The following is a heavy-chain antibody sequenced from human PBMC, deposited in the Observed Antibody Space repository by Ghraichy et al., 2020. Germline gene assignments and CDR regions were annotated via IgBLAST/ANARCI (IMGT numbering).Heavy chain of an antibody. J-gene: IGHJ4*02. CDR2: IKEDGSDK. CDR1: GFTFSNYY. D-gene: IGHD2-15*01. Sequence: GSLRLSCAASGFTFSNYYMTWVRQAPGKGLEWVANIKEDGSDKFYVDSVKGRFIISRDNAKNLVYLRMNSLRAEDTAVYYCAREVGYYSGGSFQTDSDYWGQGTLVTVSS. CDR3: AREVGYYSGGSFQTDSDY. V-gene: IGHV3-7*03.